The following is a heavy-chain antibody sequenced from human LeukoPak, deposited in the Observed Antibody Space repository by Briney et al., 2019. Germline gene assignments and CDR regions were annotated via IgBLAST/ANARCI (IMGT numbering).Heavy chain of an antibody. J-gene: IGHJ4*02. CDR3: ARGITMVRGVPDY. Sequence: ASVKVSCKASGYTFTNHDINWVRQASGQGLEWMGWMNPNSGNTGYAQKFQGRVTMTRNISISTAYMELSSLRSEDTAVYYCARGITMVRGVPDYWGQGTLVTVSS. V-gene: IGHV1-8*01. D-gene: IGHD3-10*01. CDR1: GYTFTNHD. CDR2: MNPNSGNT.